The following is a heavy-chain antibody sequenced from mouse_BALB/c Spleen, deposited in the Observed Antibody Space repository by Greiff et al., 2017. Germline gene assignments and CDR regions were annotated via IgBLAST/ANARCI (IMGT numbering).Heavy chain of an antibody. CDR3: ARRYEGAMDY. CDR1: GYSFTSYW. V-gene: IGHV1S126*01. D-gene: IGHD2-14*01. J-gene: IGHJ4*01. CDR2: IDPSDSET. Sequence: VQLQQSGPQLVRPGASVKISCKASGYSFTSYWMHWVKQRPGQGLEWIGMIDPSDSETRLNQKFKDKATLTVDKSSSTAYMQLSSPTSEDSAVYYCARRYEGAMDYWGQGTSVTVSS.